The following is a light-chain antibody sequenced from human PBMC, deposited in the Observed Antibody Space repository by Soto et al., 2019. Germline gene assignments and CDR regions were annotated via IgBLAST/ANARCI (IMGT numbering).Light chain of an antibody. V-gene: IGKV1D-12*01. Sequence: DIQMTQSPSSVSASVGDRVTITCRASQAINSWLAGYQQKPGKAPKLLIYGASSLQSGGPSRFSGSESGTDFTLAISSLQPEDFATYYCQQANSFPYTFGQGTKMEIK. CDR1: QAINSW. CDR3: QQANSFPYT. CDR2: GAS. J-gene: IGKJ2*01.